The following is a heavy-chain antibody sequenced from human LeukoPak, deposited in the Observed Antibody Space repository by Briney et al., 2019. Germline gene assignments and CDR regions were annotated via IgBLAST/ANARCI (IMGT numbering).Heavy chain of an antibody. CDR1: GFTFSSYW. V-gene: IGHV3-7*01. CDR2: IKQDGSEK. CDR3: ARAHVTGVDAFDI. Sequence: PGGSLRLSCAASGFTFSSYWMSWVRQAPGKGLEWVANIKQDGSEKYYVDSVKGRFTISRDNARNSLYLQMYSLRAEDTAVYYCARAHVTGVDAFDIWGQGTMVTVSS. J-gene: IGHJ3*02. D-gene: IGHD2-21*02.